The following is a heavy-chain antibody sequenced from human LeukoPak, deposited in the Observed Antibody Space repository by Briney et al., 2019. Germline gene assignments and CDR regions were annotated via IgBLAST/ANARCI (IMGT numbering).Heavy chain of an antibody. CDR2: ISGSGGST. CDR3: AKDRMWGVVVPAAFDY. J-gene: IGHJ4*02. D-gene: IGHD2-2*01. V-gene: IGHV3-23*01. CDR1: GFTFSSYA. Sequence: HSGGSLRLSCAASGFTFSSYAMRWVRQAPGKGLEWVSAISGSGGSTYYADSVKGRFTISRDNSKNTLYLQMNSLRAEDTAVYYCAKDRMWGVVVPAAFDYWGQGTLVTVSS.